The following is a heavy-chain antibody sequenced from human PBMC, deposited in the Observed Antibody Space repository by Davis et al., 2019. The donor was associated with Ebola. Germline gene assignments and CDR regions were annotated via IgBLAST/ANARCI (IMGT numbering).Heavy chain of an antibody. D-gene: IGHD6-13*01. J-gene: IGHJ4*02. CDR1: GFTFSSYV. CDR3: AKGAAAVGVYYFHY. CDR2: MAIDGSNVK. V-gene: IGHV3-30*04. Sequence: GESLKISCAASGFTFSSYVMHWVRQAPGKGLEWVAVMAIDGSNVKQYTDSVKGRFTISRDNSKNTVDLQMDSLRVDDTAFYYCAKGAAAVGVYYFHYWGQGTLVTVSS.